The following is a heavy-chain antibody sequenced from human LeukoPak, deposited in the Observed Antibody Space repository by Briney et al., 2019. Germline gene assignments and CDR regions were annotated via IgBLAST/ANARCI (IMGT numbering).Heavy chain of an antibody. CDR2: IYYSGST. Sequence: SETLSLTCTVSGGSISSHYWSWIRQPPGKGLEWIGYIYYSGSTNYNPSLKSRVTISVDTSKNQFSLKLSSVTAADTAVYYCARCMTYYDFWSGYYPYYYYMDVWAKGPRSPSP. D-gene: IGHD3-3*01. CDR3: ARCMTYYDFWSGYYPYYYYMDV. CDR1: GGSISSHY. V-gene: IGHV4-59*11. J-gene: IGHJ6*03.